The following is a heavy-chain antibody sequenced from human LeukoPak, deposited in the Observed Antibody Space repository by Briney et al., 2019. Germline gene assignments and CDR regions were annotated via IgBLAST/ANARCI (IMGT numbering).Heavy chain of an antibody. V-gene: IGHV4-59*01. CDR1: GDSISSYY. CDR2: IYDSGST. Sequence: SETLSLTCTVSGDSISSYYWSWFRQPPGKGLEWIGYIYDSGSTNYNPSLKSRVTMAVDTSKNQFSLKLSSVTAADTAVYYCARGYSSSWYYFDYWGQGTLVTATS. D-gene: IGHD6-13*01. J-gene: IGHJ4*02. CDR3: ARGYSSSWYYFDY.